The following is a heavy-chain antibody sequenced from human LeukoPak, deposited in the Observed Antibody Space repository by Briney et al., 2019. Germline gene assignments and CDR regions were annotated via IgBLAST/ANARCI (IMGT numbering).Heavy chain of an antibody. CDR3: ARGGGLDV. D-gene: IGHD3-16*01. Sequence: GGSLRLSCAASGFTFSSYWMNCARQAPGKGLEWVASINHNGNVNYYVDSVKGRFTISRDNAKNSLYLQMSNLRAEDTAVYFCARGGGLDVWGQGATVTVSS. CDR1: GFTFSSYW. V-gene: IGHV3-7*03. J-gene: IGHJ6*02. CDR2: INHNGNVN.